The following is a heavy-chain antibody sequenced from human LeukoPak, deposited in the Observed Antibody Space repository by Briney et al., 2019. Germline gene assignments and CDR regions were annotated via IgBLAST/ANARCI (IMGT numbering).Heavy chain of an antibody. J-gene: IGHJ4*02. D-gene: IGHD4-23*01. CDR3: ARYSVAFDH. CDR2: IYSTGMT. CDR1: GGSITSSDYY. V-gene: IGHV4-39*06. Sequence: SETLSLTCIVSGGSITSSDYYWGWLRQPPGKGLEWIGSIYSTGMTYYNPALKSRVTISSDRSKSQFALRLPSVTAADTAVYYCARYSVAFDHWGQGTLVTVSS.